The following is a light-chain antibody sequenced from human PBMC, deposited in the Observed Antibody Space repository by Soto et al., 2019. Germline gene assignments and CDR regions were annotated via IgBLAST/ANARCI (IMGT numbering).Light chain of an antibody. CDR3: QQAKSFPLT. J-gene: IGKJ5*01. CDR2: AAS. V-gene: IGKV3-15*01. Sequence: EIVMTQAPATMYVSPGERATLSCRASQIVSSNLAWYQKKPGQAPRLLIYAASTRATGIPARFSGSGSGTEFTLTITSLQPEDSATYFCQQAKSFPLTFGQGTRLEIK. CDR1: QIVSSN.